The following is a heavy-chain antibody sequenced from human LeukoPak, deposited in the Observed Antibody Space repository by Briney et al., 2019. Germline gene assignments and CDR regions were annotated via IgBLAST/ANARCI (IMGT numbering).Heavy chain of an antibody. V-gene: IGHV3-15*01. CDR1: GFTFSNAW. CDR2: IKSKTDGGTT. CDR3: AKENCYGGACYPFDY. D-gene: IGHD2-21*02. Sequence: PGGSLRLSCAASGFTFSNAWMSWVRQAPGKGLEWVGRIKSKTDGGTTDYAAPVKGRFTISRDDSKNTLYLQMNSLRPEDTAVYFCAKENCYGGACYPFDYWGQGNLVTVSS. J-gene: IGHJ4*02.